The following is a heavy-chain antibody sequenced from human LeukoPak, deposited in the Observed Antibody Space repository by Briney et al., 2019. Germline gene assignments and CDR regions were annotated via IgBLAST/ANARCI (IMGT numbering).Heavy chain of an antibody. CDR1: GFTFSNHW. J-gene: IGHJ4*02. CDR2: INNDGSGT. D-gene: IGHD6-6*01. V-gene: IGHV3-74*01. CDR3: ASSPYSSSW. Sequence: GGSLRLSCAASGFTFSNHWMHWVRQAPGKGLVWVSRINNDGSGTTYADSVKGRFTISRDNAKNTLYLQMNSLRAEDTAVYYCASSPYSSSWWGQGTLVTVSS.